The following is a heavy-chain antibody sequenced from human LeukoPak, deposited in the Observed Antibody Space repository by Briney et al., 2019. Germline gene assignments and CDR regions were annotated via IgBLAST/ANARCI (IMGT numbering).Heavy chain of an antibody. J-gene: IGHJ6*02. CDR2: IYYSGST. CDR1: GDSISSYY. CDR3: ARDQGSDGMDV. Sequence: SETLSLTCTVSGDSISSYYWSWIRQPPGKGLEWIGYIYYSGSTNYNPSLKSRVTISVDTSKNQFSLKLSSVTAADTAVYYCARDQGSDGMDVWGQGTTVTVSS. V-gene: IGHV4-59*01.